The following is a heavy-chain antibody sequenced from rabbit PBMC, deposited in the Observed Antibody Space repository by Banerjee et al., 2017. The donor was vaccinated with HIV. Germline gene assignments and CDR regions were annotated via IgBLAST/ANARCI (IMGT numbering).Heavy chain of an antibody. Sequence: QQLEESGGGLVKPEGSLTLSCTASGFSFSNKYVMCWVRQAPGKGLEWIGYIDPVFGSTYYASWVNGRFTISSHNAQNTLYLQLNSLTAADTATYFCVRDLAGVIGWNFNLWGQGTLVTVS. V-gene: IGHV1S7*01. CDR3: VRDLAGVIGWNFNL. D-gene: IGHD4-1*01. CDR2: IDPVFGST. J-gene: IGHJ4*01. CDR1: GFSFSNKY.